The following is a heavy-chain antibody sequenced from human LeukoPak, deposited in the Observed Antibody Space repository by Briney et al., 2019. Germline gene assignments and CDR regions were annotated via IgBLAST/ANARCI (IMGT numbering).Heavy chain of an antibody. CDR1: GFTFSTYW. CDR3: AISRYDPYFDY. V-gene: IGHV3-7*01. Sequence: GSLRLSCSASGFTFSTYWMSWVRQAPGKGLEWVANMKRDGSEIYYVDSVKGRFTISRDNAKNSLYLQMNSLRAEDTAVYYCAISRYDPYFDYWGQGTLVTVSS. D-gene: IGHD5-12*01. CDR2: MKRDGSEI. J-gene: IGHJ4*02.